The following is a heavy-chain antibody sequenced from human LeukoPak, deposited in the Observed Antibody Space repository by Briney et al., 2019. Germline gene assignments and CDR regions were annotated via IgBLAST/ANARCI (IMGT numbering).Heavy chain of an antibody. CDR2: IYYSGST. V-gene: IGHV4-59*01. CDR1: GGSISSYY. D-gene: IGHD6-13*01. Sequence: SETLSLTCTVSGGSISSYYWSWIRQPPGKGLEWIGYIYYSGSTNYNPSLKSRVTISVDTSKNQFSLKLSSVTAADTAVYYCARAPRRGQQLFDYWGQGTLATVSS. J-gene: IGHJ4*02. CDR3: ARAPRRGQQLFDY.